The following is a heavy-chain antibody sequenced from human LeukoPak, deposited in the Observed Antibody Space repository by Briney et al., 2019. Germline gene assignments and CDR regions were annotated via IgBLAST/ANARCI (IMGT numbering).Heavy chain of an antibody. CDR2: INHSGST. J-gene: IGHJ4*02. Sequence: SETLSLTCAVYGGSFSGYYWSWIRQPPGKGLEWIGEINHSGSTNYNPSLKSRVTISVDTSKNQFSLKLSSVTAADTAVYYCARGPDYATPFDYWGQGTLVTVSS. D-gene: IGHD4-17*01. CDR1: GGSFSGYY. CDR3: ARGPDYATPFDY. V-gene: IGHV4-34*01.